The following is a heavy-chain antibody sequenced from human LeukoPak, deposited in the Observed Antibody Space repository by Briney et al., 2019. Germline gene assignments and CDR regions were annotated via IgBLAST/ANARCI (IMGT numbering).Heavy chain of an antibody. CDR3: AKDYGSGSYYWYFDL. V-gene: IGHV3-23*01. Sequence: GGSLRLSCAASGFTFSSYAMSWVRQAPGKGLEWVSTISASGGSTYYAGSVKGRSTISRDNSKNTLYLQMNSLRAEDTALYYCAKDYGSGSYYWYFDLWGRGTLVTVSS. CDR1: GFTFSSYA. CDR2: ISASGGST. J-gene: IGHJ2*01. D-gene: IGHD3-10*01.